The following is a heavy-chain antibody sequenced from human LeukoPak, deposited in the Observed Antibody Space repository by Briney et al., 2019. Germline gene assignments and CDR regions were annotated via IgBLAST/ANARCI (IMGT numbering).Heavy chain of an antibody. V-gene: IGHV3-21*01. CDR3: ARSEWELRPSDY. CDR2: ISSSSSYI. CDR1: GCTFSSYS. Sequence: GGSLRLSCAASGCTFSSYSMNWVRQAPGKGLEWVSSISSSSSYIYYADSVKGRFTISRDNAKNSLYLQMNSLRAEDTAVYYCARSEWELRPSDYWGQGTLVTVSS. J-gene: IGHJ4*02. D-gene: IGHD1-26*01.